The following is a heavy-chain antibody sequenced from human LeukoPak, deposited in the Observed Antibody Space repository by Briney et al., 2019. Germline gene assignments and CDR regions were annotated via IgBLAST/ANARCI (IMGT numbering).Heavy chain of an antibody. CDR1: GFTFGDFV. J-gene: IGHJ4*02. CDR3: TTDYQLDY. CDR2: IRTKVNGETT. Sequence: GGSLRLSCTASGFTFGDFVMSWVRQTPGKGLEWVGFIRTKVNGETTKYAASVQGRFTISRDDSKSIAYLQMNSLKTEDTAVYYCTTDYQLDYWGRGTLVTVSS. V-gene: IGHV3-49*04. D-gene: IGHD3-16*01.